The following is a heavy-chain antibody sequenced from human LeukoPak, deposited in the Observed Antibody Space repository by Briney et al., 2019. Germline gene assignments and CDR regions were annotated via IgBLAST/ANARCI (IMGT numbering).Heavy chain of an antibody. CDR1: GASISIYS. CDR2: IYYNACP. CDR3: AKSNRYCDSASCYEAFDI. D-gene: IGHD2-2*01. Sequence: PSETLSLTCSVSGASISIYSWSWIRQPPGQGLEWIGYIYYNACPNYNPSLKSRVTMSVDASKNQFSLKVSSVIAADTAVYYCAKSNRYCDSASCYEAFDIWGQGTMVTVSS. V-gene: IGHV4-59*01. J-gene: IGHJ3*02.